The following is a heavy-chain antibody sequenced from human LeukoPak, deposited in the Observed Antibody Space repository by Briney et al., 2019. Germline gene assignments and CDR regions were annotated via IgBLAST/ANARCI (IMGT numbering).Heavy chain of an antibody. CDR2: VYHSGNT. Sequence: SETLSLTCAVYGGSFSGYYWTWIRQPPGKGLEWIGEVYHSGNTNYSLSLKSRITISVDTSKNQFSLRLRSATAADTAVYYCARVRKGYCSSTTCYDRFYYYYIDVWDKGTTVTVSS. V-gene: IGHV4-34*01. CDR1: GGSFSGYY. J-gene: IGHJ6*03. D-gene: IGHD2-2*01. CDR3: ARVRKGYCSSTTCYDRFYYYYIDV.